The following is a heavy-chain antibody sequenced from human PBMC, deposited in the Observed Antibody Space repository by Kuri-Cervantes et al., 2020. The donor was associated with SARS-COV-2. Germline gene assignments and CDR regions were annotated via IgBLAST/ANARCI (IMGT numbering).Heavy chain of an antibody. D-gene: IGHD3-10*01. CDR1: GYSISSGYY. CDR3: ARFEEFFDY. Sequence: SQTLSLTCAVSGYSISSGYYWSWIRQPPGKGLEWIGEINHSGSTNYNPSLKSRVTISVDTSKNQFSLKLSSVTAADTAVYYCARFEEFFDYWGQGTLVTVSS. CDR2: INHSGST. V-gene: IGHV4-34*01. J-gene: IGHJ4*02.